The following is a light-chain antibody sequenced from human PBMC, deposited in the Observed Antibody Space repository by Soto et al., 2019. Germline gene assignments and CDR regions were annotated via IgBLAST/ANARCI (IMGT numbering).Light chain of an antibody. V-gene: IGLV1-44*01. CDR2: SDN. CDR1: SSNIGSNS. J-gene: IGLJ2*01. CDR3: AAWDDSLTGVV. Sequence: QTVVTQPPSASGTPGQRVTISCSGSSSNIGSNSVNWYQQLPKTAPKLLIYSDNQRPSGVPDRFSGSKSGTSASLAINGPQSEDEADYYCAAWDDSLTGVVFGGGTKVTVL.